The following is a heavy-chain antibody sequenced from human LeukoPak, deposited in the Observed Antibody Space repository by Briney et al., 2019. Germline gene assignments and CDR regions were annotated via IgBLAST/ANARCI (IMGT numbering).Heavy chain of an antibody. Sequence: SETLSLTCTVSGGSISSYYWSWIRQPPGKGLEWIGYIYYSGSTNYNPSLKSRVTISVDTSKNQFSLKLSSVTAADTAVYYCARGGSCSSTSCYRHYYYGMDVWGQGTTATVSS. CDR2: IYYSGST. J-gene: IGHJ6*02. CDR3: ARGGSCSSTSCYRHYYYGMDV. V-gene: IGHV4-59*12. CDR1: GGSISSYY. D-gene: IGHD2-2*01.